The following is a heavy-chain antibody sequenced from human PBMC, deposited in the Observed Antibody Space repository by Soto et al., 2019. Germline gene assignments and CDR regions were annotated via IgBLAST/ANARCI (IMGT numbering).Heavy chain of an antibody. CDR1: GGTFNMYA. CDR3: ARRIGSGVVIGGFAF. J-gene: IGHJ4*02. Sequence: QVQLVQSGAEVRKPGSAVRVSCKASGGTFNMYAMNWVRQAPGQGLEWMAGIIPIFDTPRYSQHLQGRVTITVDESTSTAYIVLGRLRSADTALYYWARRIGSGVVIGGFAFWGQGTLVTVAS. CDR2: IIPIFDTP. V-gene: IGHV1-69*01. D-gene: IGHD3-16*02.